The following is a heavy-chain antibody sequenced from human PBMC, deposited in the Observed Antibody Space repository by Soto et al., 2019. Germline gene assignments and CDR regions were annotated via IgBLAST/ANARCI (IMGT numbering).Heavy chain of an antibody. Sequence: QVQLVESGGGVVQPGRSLRLSCAASGFTFSSYAMHWVRQAPGTGLEWVAVISYDGSNKYYADSVKGRFTISRDNSKNTLYLQMNSLRAEDTAVYYCARGPATTMDSFDYWGQGTLVTVSS. V-gene: IGHV3-30-3*01. CDR1: GFTFSSYA. J-gene: IGHJ4*02. CDR2: ISYDGSNK. D-gene: IGHD1-26*01. CDR3: ARGPATTMDSFDY.